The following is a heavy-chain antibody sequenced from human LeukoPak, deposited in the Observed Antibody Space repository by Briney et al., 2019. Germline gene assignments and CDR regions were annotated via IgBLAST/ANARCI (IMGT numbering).Heavy chain of an antibody. J-gene: IGHJ4*02. Sequence: GGSLRLSCAASGFTFSSYAMSWVRQAPGKGLEWVSAISGSGGSTYYADSVKGRFTISRDNSKNTLYLQMDSLRAEDTAVYYGAKDSGYLYFSSTSSYSINWGRGPRVTVSS. V-gene: IGHV3-23*01. CDR3: AKDSGYLYFSSTSSYSIN. CDR2: ISGSGGST. D-gene: IGHD2-2*01. CDR1: GFTFSSYA.